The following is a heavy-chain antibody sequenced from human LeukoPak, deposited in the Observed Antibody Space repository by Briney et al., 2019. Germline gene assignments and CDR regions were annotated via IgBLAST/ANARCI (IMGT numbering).Heavy chain of an antibody. D-gene: IGHD3-9*01. CDR1: GYTSTSYG. J-gene: IGHJ4*02. CDR3: ARTYYDILTGYPYPSYYFDY. CDR2: ISAYNGNT. V-gene: IGHV1-18*01. Sequence: ASVKVSCKASGYTSTSYGISWVRQAPGQGLEWMGWISAYNGNTNYAQKLQGRVTMTTDTSTSTAYMELRSLRSDDTAVYYCARTYYDILTGYPYPSYYFDYWGQGTLVTVSS.